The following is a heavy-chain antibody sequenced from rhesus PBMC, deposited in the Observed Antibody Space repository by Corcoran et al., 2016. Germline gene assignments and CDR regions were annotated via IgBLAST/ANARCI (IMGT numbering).Heavy chain of an antibody. Sequence: QVTLKESGPALVKPTQTLTLTCTFSGFSITTSGTGVGWIRQPPGKALEWLASIYWNDNKYYTTSLKDSLTISKDASKNQVVLTMTNMDPVDTATYDCARVVGAAAGGYGLDSWGQGVVVTVSS. V-gene: IGHV2-95*01. CDR1: GFSITTSGTG. CDR3: ARVVGAAAGGYGLDS. J-gene: IGHJ6*01. D-gene: IGHD6-25*01. CDR2: IYWNDNK.